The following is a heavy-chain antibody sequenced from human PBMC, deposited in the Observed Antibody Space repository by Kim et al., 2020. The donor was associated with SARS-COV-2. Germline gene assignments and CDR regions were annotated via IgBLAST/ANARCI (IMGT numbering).Heavy chain of an antibody. D-gene: IGHD1-1*01. CDR3: AREGTGLYYLDY. Sequence: YYGGAVKGRFTISRDNAKNSLYLQMNSLRAEDTAVYYCAREGTGLYYLDYWGQGTLVTVSS. V-gene: IGHV3-7*04. J-gene: IGHJ4*02.